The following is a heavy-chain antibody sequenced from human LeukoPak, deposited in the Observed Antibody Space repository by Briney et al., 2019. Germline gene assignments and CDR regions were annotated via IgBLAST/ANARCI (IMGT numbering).Heavy chain of an antibody. J-gene: IGHJ5*02. CDR1: GGSISGSNW. CDR3: ARSYLEGRYNWFDP. D-gene: IGHD3-3*01. CDR2: IYHSGST. V-gene: IGHV4-4*02. Sequence: SETLSLTCAVSGGSISGSNWWSWVRQSPGKGLEWIGEIYHSGSTNYNPSLKSRITISVDKSKNLFSLKLSSVTAADTAVYYCARSYLEGRYNWFDPWGQGTLVTVSS.